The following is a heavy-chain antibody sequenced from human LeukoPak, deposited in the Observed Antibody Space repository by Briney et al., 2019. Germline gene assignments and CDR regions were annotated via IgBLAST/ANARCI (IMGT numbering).Heavy chain of an antibody. CDR1: GYSFTSYW. Sequence: GESLKISCKGSGYSFTSYWIGWVRQMPGKGLEWMGIIYPGDSDTRYSPSFQGQVTISADKSISTAYLQWSSLKASDTAMYYCARLPISPYYYYYYYMDVWGKGTTVTVSS. J-gene: IGHJ6*03. V-gene: IGHV5-51*01. CDR3: ARLPISPYYYYYYYMDV. CDR2: IYPGDSDT.